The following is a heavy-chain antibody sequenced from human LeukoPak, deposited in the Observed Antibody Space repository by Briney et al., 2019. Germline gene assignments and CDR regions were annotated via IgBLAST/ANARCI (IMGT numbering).Heavy chain of an antibody. D-gene: IGHD3-9*01. Sequence: SETLSLTCTVSGGSISSYYWGWIRQPPGEGLEWIGSIYYSGSTYYNPSLKSRVTISVDTSKNQFSLKLSSVTAADTAVYYCATDYDILTGYYMSVYWGQGTLVTVSS. V-gene: IGHV4-39*07. CDR2: IYYSGST. J-gene: IGHJ4*02. CDR1: GGSISSYY. CDR3: ATDYDILTGYYMSVY.